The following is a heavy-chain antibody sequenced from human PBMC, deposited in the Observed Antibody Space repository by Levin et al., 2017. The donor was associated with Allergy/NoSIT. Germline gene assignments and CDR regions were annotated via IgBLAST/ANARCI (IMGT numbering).Heavy chain of an antibody. V-gene: IGHV3-21*01. CDR1: GFTFSSYS. CDR3: ARGSGYCSRTSCPEDV. CDR2: ISSSSSYI. D-gene: IGHD2-2*01. Sequence: GGSLRLSCAASGFTFSSYSMNWVRQAPGKGLEWVSSISSSSSYIYYADSVKGRFTISRDNAKNSLYLQMNSLRAEDTAVYYCARGSGYCSRTSCPEDVWGQGTTVTVSS. J-gene: IGHJ6*02.